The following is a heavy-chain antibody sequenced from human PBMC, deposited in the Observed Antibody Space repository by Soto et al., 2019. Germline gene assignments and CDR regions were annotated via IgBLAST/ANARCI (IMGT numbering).Heavy chain of an antibody. CDR3: ARNGGRVVEVAGAYFDY. CDR1: GGSFSGYY. Sequence: SETLSLTCALYGGSFSGYYWSWIRQPPGKGLEWIGEINHSGSTNYNPSLESRVTMSVDTSKNQSSLKLSSLTAADTAMYYCARNGGRVVEVAGAYFDYWGQGTLVTVSS. V-gene: IGHV4-34*01. J-gene: IGHJ4*02. CDR2: INHSGST. D-gene: IGHD2-15*01.